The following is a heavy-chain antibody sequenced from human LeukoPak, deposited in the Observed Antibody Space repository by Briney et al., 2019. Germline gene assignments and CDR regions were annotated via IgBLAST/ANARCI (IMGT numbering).Heavy chain of an antibody. CDR1: GASIITSLYS. CDR2: IDYRGST. CDR3: ARHLLFGDSTMTFFDF. J-gene: IGHJ4*02. Sequence: SETLSLTCTVSGASIITSLYSWGWIRQSPGEGLEWIGSIDYRGSTYYTPSLKSRVTMSVDTSKNQFSLNLSSVTAADTAVYYCARHLLFGDSTMTFFDFWGRGTLVTVSS. V-gene: IGHV4-39*01. D-gene: IGHD5-18*01.